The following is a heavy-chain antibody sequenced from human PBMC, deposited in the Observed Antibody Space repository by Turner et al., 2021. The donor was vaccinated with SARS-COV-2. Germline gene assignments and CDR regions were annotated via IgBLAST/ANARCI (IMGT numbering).Heavy chain of an antibody. J-gene: IGHJ6*02. Sequence: EVQLVESGGGLVLPGRSLRLFCAASGFTFDDYAIHWVRQAPGKGLGWVSGVSWNSGTIGYADSVKGQFTISRDNAKNSLYLQLNSLRAEDTALYYCAKDRGYGDYSQYGIDVWGQGTTVTVSS. D-gene: IGHD4-17*01. CDR1: GFTFDDYA. CDR3: AKDRGYGDYSQYGIDV. CDR2: VSWNSGTI. V-gene: IGHV3-9*01.